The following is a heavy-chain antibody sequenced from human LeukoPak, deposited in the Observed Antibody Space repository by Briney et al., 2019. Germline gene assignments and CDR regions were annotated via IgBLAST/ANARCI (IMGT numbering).Heavy chain of an antibody. CDR1: GGSISSGGYY. CDR2: IYYSGST. CDR3: ARLYSGYDWYYYYGMDV. J-gene: IGHJ6*02. V-gene: IGHV4-31*03. Sequence: SQTLSLTCTVSGGSISSGGYYWSWIRQHPGKGLEWIGYIYYSGSTYYNPSLKSRVTISVDTSKNQFSLKLSSVTAADTAVYYCARLYSGYDWYYYYGMDVWGQGTTVTVSS. D-gene: IGHD5-12*01.